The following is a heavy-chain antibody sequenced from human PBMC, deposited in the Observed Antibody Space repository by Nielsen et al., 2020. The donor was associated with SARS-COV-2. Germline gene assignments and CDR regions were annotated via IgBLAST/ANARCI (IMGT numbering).Heavy chain of an antibody. D-gene: IGHD3-3*01. CDR1: GGSISSGGYS. CDR3: ARVIPESITIFGVVTVNWFDP. V-gene: IGHV4-30-2*01. CDR2: IYHSGST. Sequence: SETLSLTCAVSGGSISSGGYSWSWIRQPPGKGLEWIGYIYHSGSTYYNPSLKSRVTISVDTSKNQFSLKLSSVTAADTAVYYCARVIPESITIFGVVTVNWFDPWGQGTLVTVSS. J-gene: IGHJ5*02.